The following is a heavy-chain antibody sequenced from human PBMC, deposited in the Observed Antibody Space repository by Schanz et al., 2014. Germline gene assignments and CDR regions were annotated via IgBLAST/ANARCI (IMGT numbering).Heavy chain of an antibody. Sequence: VQLVESGGGVVQPGRSLRLSCAASGFMFSSYGMHWIRQAPGKGLEWLSYISDSGTYTNYADSVKGRFTISRDNSKNTLYLQMNSLRPEDTAVYYCAKYRGYYRVSGSYREREYWGQGTLVTVSS. CDR1: GFMFSSYG. V-gene: IGHV3-23*04. D-gene: IGHD3-10*01. CDR2: ISDSGTYT. J-gene: IGHJ4*02. CDR3: AKYRGYYRVSGSYREREY.